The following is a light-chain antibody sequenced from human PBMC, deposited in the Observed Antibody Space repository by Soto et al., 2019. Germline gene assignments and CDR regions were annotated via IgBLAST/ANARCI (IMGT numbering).Light chain of an antibody. V-gene: IGKV3-20*01. CDR2: GAV. CDR3: QQYHSPPLT. Sequence: EIVLTQSPGTLSLSPGQRATLSCRASQNIRSNYVAWFQQTPGQAPRLLIYGAVNKASGIPDRFSGSGSGTEFTLTINSLEPEDFVVYYCQQYHSPPLTFGQGTKVEIK. J-gene: IGKJ1*01. CDR1: QNIRSNY.